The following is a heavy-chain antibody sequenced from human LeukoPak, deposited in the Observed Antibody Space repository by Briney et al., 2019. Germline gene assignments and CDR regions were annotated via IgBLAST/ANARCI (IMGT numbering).Heavy chain of an antibody. CDR1: GGSISPYW. V-gene: IGHV4-4*08. D-gene: IGHD2-2*01. J-gene: IGHJ4*02. Sequence: SETLSLTCTVSGGSISPYWWSWIRQPPGKGLEWIGYIYHSGSTKYNPSLKSRITISVDTSKNQFSLKLSSVTAADTAVYYCATRGYCSSTSCYLIDYWGQGTLVTVSS. CDR3: ATRGYCSSTSCYLIDY. CDR2: IYHSGST.